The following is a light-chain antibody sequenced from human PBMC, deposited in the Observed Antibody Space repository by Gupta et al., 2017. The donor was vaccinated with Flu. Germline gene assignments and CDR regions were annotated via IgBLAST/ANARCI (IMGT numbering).Light chain of an antibody. CDR3: HRRCHWANT. V-gene: IGKV3-11*01. CDR1: QSNDKY. Sequence: ENVVTQFPATLSLSPGERATLSCRASQSNDKYLDWYQQKPGQTPRLVIYDTCNSATGIPARFSGSGSGTAFVLTIIGLEPEDFAVYYCHRRCHWANTFGGGTKVEIK. CDR2: DTC. J-gene: IGKJ4*01.